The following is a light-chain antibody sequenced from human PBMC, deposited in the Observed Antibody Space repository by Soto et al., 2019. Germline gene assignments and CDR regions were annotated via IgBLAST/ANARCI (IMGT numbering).Light chain of an antibody. J-gene: IGKJ1*01. CDR3: LQTTQWQRT. Sequence: DVVMTQSPLSLPVTLGQPASISCRSSQSLVYSDGNTYFNWFQQMPFQSPRRLIYKFSNPDSGVPDRFSGSRSGTEFTLKIRRMKYEDVVVYYCLQTTQWQRTFGRGIKVEI. V-gene: IGKV2-30*01. CDR2: KFS. CDR1: QSLVYSDGNTY.